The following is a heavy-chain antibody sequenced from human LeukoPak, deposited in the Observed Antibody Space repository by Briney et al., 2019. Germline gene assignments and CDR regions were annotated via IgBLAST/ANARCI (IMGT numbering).Heavy chain of an antibody. CDR3: ARSMGNWFDP. V-gene: IGHV4-59*05. J-gene: IGHJ5*02. CDR2: IYYSGST. CDR1: GGSISSYY. D-gene: IGHD2-8*01. Sequence: SETLSLTCTVSGGSISSYYWSWIRQPPGKGLEWIGSIYYSGSTYYNPSLKSRVTISVDTSKNQFSLKLSSVTAADTAVYYCARSMGNWFDPWGQGTLVTVSS.